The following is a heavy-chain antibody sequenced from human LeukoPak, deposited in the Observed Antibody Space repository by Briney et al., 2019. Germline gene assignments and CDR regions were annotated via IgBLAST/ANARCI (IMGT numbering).Heavy chain of an antibody. D-gene: IGHD3-3*01. Sequence: GGSLTLSCAASGFTFSNAWMSWVRQAPRQGLDWVGRIKSKPDGGTTDYAAPVKGRFTISRDDSKNTLDLQMNSLKTEDTPVYYCTIDGDYDFWSGHPNYYYMDVWRKGTTVTVSS. J-gene: IGHJ6*03. CDR1: GFTFSNAW. CDR2: IKSKPDGGTT. CDR3: TIDGDYDFWSGHPNYYYMDV. V-gene: IGHV3-15*01.